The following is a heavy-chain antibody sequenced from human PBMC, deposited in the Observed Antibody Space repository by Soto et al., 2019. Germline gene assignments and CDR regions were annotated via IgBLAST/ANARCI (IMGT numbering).Heavy chain of an antibody. CDR1: GGSISSGGYS. Sequence: SETLSLTCAVSGGSISSGGYSWSWIRQPPGKGLEWIGYISHSGSTYFNPSLKSRVTISVDRSKNQFSLKLSSVTAADTAVYYCARGGLLPDYWGQGTPVTVSS. J-gene: IGHJ4*02. V-gene: IGHV4-30-2*01. CDR2: ISHSGST. D-gene: IGHD6-19*01. CDR3: ARGGLLPDY.